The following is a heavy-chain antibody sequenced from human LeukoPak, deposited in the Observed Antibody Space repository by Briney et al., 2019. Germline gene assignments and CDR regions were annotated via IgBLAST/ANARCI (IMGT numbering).Heavy chain of an antibody. V-gene: IGHV3-30-3*01. CDR1: GFTFSSYA. D-gene: IGHD2-2*01. CDR3: ARGYCSSTSCSYMDV. Sequence: GGSLRLSCAASGFTFSSYAMHWVRQAPGKGLEWVAVISYDGNNKYYADSVKGRFTISRDNSKKTLYLQMNSLRAEDTAVYYCARGYCSSTSCSYMDVWGQGTTVTVSS. J-gene: IGHJ6*02. CDR2: ISYDGNNK.